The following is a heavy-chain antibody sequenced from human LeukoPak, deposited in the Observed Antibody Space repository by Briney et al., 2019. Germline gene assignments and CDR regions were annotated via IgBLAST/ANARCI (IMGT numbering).Heavy chain of an antibody. D-gene: IGHD1-26*01. CDR1: GGSINSSSYY. V-gene: IGHV4-39*07. J-gene: IGHJ4*02. CDR2: IYYSGST. CDR3: ARDRGAQAAFDC. Sequence: PSETLSLTCTVSGGSINSSSYYWGWIRQPPGKGLEWIGSIYYSGSTYYNPSLKRRVTISGDTSKNQFSLKLSSVTAADTAVYYCARDRGAQAAFDCWGQGTLVTVSS.